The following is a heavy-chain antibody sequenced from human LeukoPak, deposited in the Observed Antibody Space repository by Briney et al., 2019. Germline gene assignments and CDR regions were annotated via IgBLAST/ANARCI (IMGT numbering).Heavy chain of an antibody. D-gene: IGHD3-10*01. J-gene: IGHJ4*02. CDR1: GFTFSSYS. V-gene: IGHV3-21*01. CDR2: ISSSSSYI. Sequence: KTGGSLRHSCAASGFTFSSYSMNWVRQAPGKGLEWVSSISSSSSYIYYADSVKGRFTISRDNAKISLYLQMNSLRAEDTSVYYCARDRYLRTLEGSGSYPYFDYWGQGTLVTVSS. CDR3: ARDRYLRTLEGSGSYPYFDY.